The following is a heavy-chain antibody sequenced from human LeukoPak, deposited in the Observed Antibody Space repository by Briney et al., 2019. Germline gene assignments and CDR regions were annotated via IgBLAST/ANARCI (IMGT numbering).Heavy chain of an antibody. J-gene: IGHJ5*02. V-gene: IGHV1-18*01. CDR2: ISAYNGNT. CDR1: GYTFTSYG. CDR3: ARVVAVAGTVWFDP. D-gene: IGHD6-19*01. Sequence: ASVKVSCKASGYTFTSYGISWVRQAPGQGLEWMIWISAYNGNTNYAQKLQGRVTMTTDTSTSTAYMELRSLRSDDTAVYYCARVVAVAGTVWFDPWGQGTLVTVSS.